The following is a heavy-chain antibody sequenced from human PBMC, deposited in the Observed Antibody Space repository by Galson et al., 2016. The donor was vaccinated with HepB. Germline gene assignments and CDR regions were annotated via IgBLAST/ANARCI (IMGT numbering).Heavy chain of an antibody. CDR2: ISDSGDET. Sequence: SLRLSCAASGFSFSSYAMTWVRQAPGKGLESVSGISDSGDETYYAASVKGRFAISRDNAKKTLWLQMNSLRAEDTAVYYCAKVYSRTRYYWYGMDVWGQGTTVTVSS. D-gene: IGHD2-21*01. V-gene: IGHV3-23*01. CDR1: GFSFSSYA. J-gene: IGHJ6*02. CDR3: AKVYSRTRYYWYGMDV.